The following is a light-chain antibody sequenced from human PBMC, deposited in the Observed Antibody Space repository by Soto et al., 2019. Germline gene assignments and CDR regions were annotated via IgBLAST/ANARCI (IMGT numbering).Light chain of an antibody. CDR3: QQYGSSVT. CDR2: GAS. V-gene: IGKV3-20*01. Sequence: EIVLTQSPGTLSLSPGERATLSCRASQSVSSSYLAWYQQKLGQAPRLLIYGASSRATGIPDRFSGSGSGTDFTLTISRLEPEDFAVYFCQQYGSSVTFGQGTKLEIE. CDR1: QSVSSSY. J-gene: IGKJ2*01.